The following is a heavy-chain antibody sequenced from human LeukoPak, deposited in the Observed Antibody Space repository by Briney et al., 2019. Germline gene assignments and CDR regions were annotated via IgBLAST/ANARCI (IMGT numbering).Heavy chain of an antibody. Sequence: GGSLRLSCAASGFTFSNYWMSWVRQAPGKGPEWLSAMTGPADTTYYAESVKGRFTISRDYSKSMVYLQMNSLRVEDTAIYYCAKGAEIDHWGQGTLVTVSS. CDR2: MTGPADTT. J-gene: IGHJ4*02. CDR1: GFTFSNYW. CDR3: AKGAEIDH. V-gene: IGHV3-23*01.